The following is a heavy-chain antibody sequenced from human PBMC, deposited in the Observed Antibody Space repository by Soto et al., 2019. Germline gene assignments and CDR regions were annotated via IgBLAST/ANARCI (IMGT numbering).Heavy chain of an antibody. CDR2: ISAYNGNT. D-gene: IGHD5-18*01. CDR3: ARAVSGYSYGYEGYYFDY. J-gene: IGHJ4*02. Sequence: ASVKVSCKASGYTFTSYGISWVRQAPGQGLEWMGWISAYNGNTNYAQKLQGRVTMTTDTSTSTAYMELRSLRSDDTAVYYGARAVSGYSYGYEGYYFDYWGQGTLVTVSS. CDR1: GYTFTSYG. V-gene: IGHV1-18*01.